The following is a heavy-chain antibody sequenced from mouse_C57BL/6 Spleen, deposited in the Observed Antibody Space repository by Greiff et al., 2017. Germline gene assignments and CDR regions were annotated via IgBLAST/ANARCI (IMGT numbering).Heavy chain of an antibody. CDR1: GYTFTSYW. D-gene: IGHD2-4*01. V-gene: IGHV1-53*01. CDR3: ARGEIYYDYDEFAY. CDR2: INPSNGGT. J-gene: IGHJ3*01. Sequence: QVQLKQPGTELVKPGASVKLSCKASGYTFTSYWMHWVKQRPGQGLEWIGNINPSNGGTNYNEKFKSKATLTVDKSSSTAYMQLSSLTSEDSAVYYCARGEIYYDYDEFAYWGQGTLVTVSA.